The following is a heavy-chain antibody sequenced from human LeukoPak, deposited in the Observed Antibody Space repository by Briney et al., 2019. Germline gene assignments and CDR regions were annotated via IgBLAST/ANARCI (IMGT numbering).Heavy chain of an antibody. J-gene: IGHJ4*02. V-gene: IGHV4-4*07. D-gene: IGHD3-22*01. CDR3: ARDTYYYDSSGYYSASYFDY. Sequence: SETLSLTRTVSGGSISSYYWSWIRQPAGKGLEWIGRIYTSGSTNYNPSLKSRVTMSVDTSKNQFSLKLSSVTAADTAVYYCARDTYYYDSSGYYSASYFDYWGQGTLVTVSS. CDR2: IYTSGST. CDR1: GGSISSYY.